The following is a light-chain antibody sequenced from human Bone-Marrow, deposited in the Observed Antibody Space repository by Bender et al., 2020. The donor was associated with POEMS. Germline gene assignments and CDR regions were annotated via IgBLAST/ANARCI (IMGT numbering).Light chain of an antibody. CDR1: SSNIGAHA. CDR2: SSH. CDR3: EVWDDSLNGWV. Sequence: QSVLTQPPSASGTPGQRVTISCSGGSSNIGAHAVNWYQHLPGTAPKLLIYSSHRRPSEVPDRFSGSRSGTSASLAISGLQCEDEADYYCEVWDDSLNGWVFGGGTKLTVL. J-gene: IGLJ3*02. V-gene: IGLV1-44*01.